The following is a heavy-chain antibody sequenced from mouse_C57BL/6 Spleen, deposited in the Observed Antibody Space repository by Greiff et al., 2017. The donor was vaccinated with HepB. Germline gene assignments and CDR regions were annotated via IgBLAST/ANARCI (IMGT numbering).Heavy chain of an antibody. V-gene: IGHV1-76*01. CDR2: IYPGSGNT. CDR1: GYTFTDYY. CDR3: ARVKGYGYDAAMDY. D-gene: IGHD2-2*01. Sequence: VQLQQSGAELVRPGASVKLSCKASGYTFTDYYINWVKQRPGQGLEWIARIYPGSGNTYYNEKFKGKATLTAEKSSSTAYMQLSSLTSEDSAVYFWARVKGYGYDAAMDYLGQGTSVTVSS. J-gene: IGHJ4*01.